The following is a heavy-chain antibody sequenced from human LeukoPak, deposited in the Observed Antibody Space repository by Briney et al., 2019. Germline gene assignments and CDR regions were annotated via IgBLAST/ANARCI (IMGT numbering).Heavy chain of an antibody. CDR1: AGSISTPY. J-gene: IGHJ4*02. CDR3: ASGTVFGVITPQYFHY. D-gene: IGHD3-3*01. Sequence: SETLPLTCSVSAGSISTPYWHWIRQSPGKGLEWIGFVFYGGMTNYNPSPKSRVTTSLDTTKNQFSLKLTSVTAADTAVYYWASGTVFGVITPQYFHYWGQGTRVTVSS. CDR2: VFYGGMT. V-gene: IGHV4-59*11.